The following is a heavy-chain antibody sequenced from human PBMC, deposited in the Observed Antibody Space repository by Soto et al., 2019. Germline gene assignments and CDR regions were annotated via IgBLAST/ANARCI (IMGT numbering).Heavy chain of an antibody. J-gene: IGHJ4*02. CDR1: GGSITSFF. Sequence: SETLSLTCTVSGGSITSFFWSWIRQSPGKGLQWIGYINYSGITMYNPYLKSRVTISVDTANQQFSLELKSVTAADTAVYYCARAADSSARTPDYWGQGTLVTVSS. V-gene: IGHV4-59*13. D-gene: IGHD3-22*01. CDR2: INYSGIT. CDR3: ARAADSSARTPDY.